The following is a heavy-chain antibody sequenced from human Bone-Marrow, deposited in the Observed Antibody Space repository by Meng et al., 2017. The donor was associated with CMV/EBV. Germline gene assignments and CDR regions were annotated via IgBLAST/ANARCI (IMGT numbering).Heavy chain of an antibody. CDR1: GFTFSSYA. D-gene: IGHD6-13*01. Sequence: GESLKIAGAASGFTFSSYAMSWVRQAPGKGLEWVSAISGSGGSTYYADSVKGRFTISRDNSKNTLYLQMNSLRAEDTAVYYCAKGDTAAGDYFDYWGKGTLVTVSS. V-gene: IGHV3-23*01. CDR2: ISGSGGST. CDR3: AKGDTAAGDYFDY. J-gene: IGHJ4*02.